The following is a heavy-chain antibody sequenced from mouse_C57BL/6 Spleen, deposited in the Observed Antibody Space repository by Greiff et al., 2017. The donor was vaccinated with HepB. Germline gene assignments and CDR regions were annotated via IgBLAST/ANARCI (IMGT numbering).Heavy chain of an antibody. CDR1: GYAFSSSW. CDR2: IYPGDGDT. D-gene: IGHD1-1*01. CDR3: ARSGYGSSYAWFAY. J-gene: IGHJ3*01. Sequence: VQVVESGPELVKPGASVKISCKASGYAFSSSWMNWVKQRPGKGLEWIGRIYPGDGDTNYNGKFKGKATLTADKSSSTAYMQLSSLTSEDSAVYFCARSGYGSSYAWFAYWGQGTLVTVSA. V-gene: IGHV1-82*01.